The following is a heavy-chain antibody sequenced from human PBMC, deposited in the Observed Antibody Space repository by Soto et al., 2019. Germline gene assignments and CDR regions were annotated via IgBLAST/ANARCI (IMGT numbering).Heavy chain of an antibody. Sequence: EVQLVESGGGLVQPGGSLRLSCAASGFTFDDSSMHWVRQAPGKGLEWVSGISWNSGSIGYADSVKVRVTISRDNAKNSLYLQMTSLRAEDTALCYCAKDRGNYYVSWSCAFDIWGQGTMVTVSS. D-gene: IGHD3-10*01. CDR1: GFTFDDSS. V-gene: IGHV3-9*01. CDR3: AKDRGNYYVSWSCAFDI. CDR2: ISWNSGSI. J-gene: IGHJ3*02.